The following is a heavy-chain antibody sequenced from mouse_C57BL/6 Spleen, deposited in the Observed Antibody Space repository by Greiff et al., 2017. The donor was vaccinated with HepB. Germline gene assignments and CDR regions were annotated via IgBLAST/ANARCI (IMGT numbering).Heavy chain of an antibody. Sequence: EVKLVESGGGLVKPGGSLKLSCAASGFTFSSYAMSWVRQTPEKRLEWVATISDGGSYTYYPDNVKGRFPISRDNAKNNLYLQMSHLKSEDTAMYYCARVSYVPYYAMDYWGQGTSVTVSS. CDR2: ISDGGSYT. D-gene: IGHD1-1*01. CDR1: GFTFSSYA. CDR3: ARVSYVPYYAMDY. V-gene: IGHV5-4*03. J-gene: IGHJ4*01.